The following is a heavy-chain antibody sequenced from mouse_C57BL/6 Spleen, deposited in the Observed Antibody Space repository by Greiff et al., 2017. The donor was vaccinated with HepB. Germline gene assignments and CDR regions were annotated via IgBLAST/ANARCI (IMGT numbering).Heavy chain of an antibody. CDR1: GFNIKDYY. CDR2: IDPEDGET. CDR3: ARGDYYGSSPRYFDV. V-gene: IGHV14-2*01. D-gene: IGHD1-1*01. J-gene: IGHJ1*03. Sequence: VQLKESGAELVKPGASVKLSCTASGFNIKDYYMHWVKQRTEQGLEWIGRIDPEDGETKYAPKFKGKATITADTSSTTAYLQLSSLTSEDTAVYYCARGDYYGSSPRYFDVWGTGTTVTVSS.